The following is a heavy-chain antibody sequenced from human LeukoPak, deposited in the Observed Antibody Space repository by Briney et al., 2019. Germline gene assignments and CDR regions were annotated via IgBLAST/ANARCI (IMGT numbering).Heavy chain of an antibody. J-gene: IGHJ4*02. CDR2: ISYDGSYK. Sequence: GGSLRLSCAASEFTFSTYGMHWVRQAPGKGLEWVAVISYDGSYKFYADSVKGRFTVSRDNSKSTLYLQMNSLRAEDTAVYYCAKDRYSGLNTIDYWGQGTLVTVSS. CDR3: AKDRYSGLNTIDY. CDR1: EFTFSTYG. D-gene: IGHD6-13*01. V-gene: IGHV3-30*18.